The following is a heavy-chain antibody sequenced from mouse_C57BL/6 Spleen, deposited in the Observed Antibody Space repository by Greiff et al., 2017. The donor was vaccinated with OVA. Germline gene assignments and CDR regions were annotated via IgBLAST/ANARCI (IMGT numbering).Heavy chain of an antibody. CDR2: IDPSDSET. V-gene: IGHV1-52*01. J-gene: IGHJ4*01. CDR1: GYTFTSYW. CDR3: AREGERDAMDY. Sequence: QVQLQQPGAELVRPGSSVKLSCKASGYTFTSYWMHWVKQRPIQGLEWIGNIDPSDSETHYNQKFKDKATLTVDKSSSTAYMQLSSLTSEDSAVYYCAREGERDAMDYWGQGTSVTVSS.